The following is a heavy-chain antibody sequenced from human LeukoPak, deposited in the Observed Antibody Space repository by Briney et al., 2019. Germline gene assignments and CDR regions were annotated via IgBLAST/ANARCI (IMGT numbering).Heavy chain of an antibody. Sequence: ASVKVSCKASGYTFTSNYIHWVRQAPGQGLEWMGWISAYNGNTNYAQKLQGRVTMTTDTSTSTAYMELRSLRSDDTAVYYCARHDYDILTGYYPHYGMDVWGQGTTVTVSS. J-gene: IGHJ6*02. CDR3: ARHDYDILTGYYPHYGMDV. CDR1: GYTFTSNY. CDR2: ISAYNGNT. V-gene: IGHV1-18*04. D-gene: IGHD3-9*01.